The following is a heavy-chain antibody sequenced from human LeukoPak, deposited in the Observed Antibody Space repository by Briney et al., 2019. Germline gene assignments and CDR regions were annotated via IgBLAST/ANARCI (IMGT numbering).Heavy chain of an antibody. D-gene: IGHD3-3*01. Sequence: VGSLRLSCAASGFTFSSYSMNWVRQAPGKGLEWVSYISSSSSTIYYADSVKGRFTISRDNAKNSLYLQMNSLRAEDTAVYYCARGGTIFGVVAHNWFDPWGQGTLVTVSS. J-gene: IGHJ5*02. CDR3: ARGGTIFGVVAHNWFDP. V-gene: IGHV3-48*04. CDR2: ISSSSSTI. CDR1: GFTFSSYS.